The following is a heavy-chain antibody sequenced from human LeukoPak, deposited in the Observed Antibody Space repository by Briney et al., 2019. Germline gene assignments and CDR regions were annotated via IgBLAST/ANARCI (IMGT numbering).Heavy chain of an antibody. Sequence: GGSLRLSCAASGFTFSSNYMSWVRQAPGKGLEWVSVIYSGGSTYYADSVKGRFTISRDNSKNTLYLQMNSLRAEDTAVYYCARTLHDFWSGYYISEGYFDYWGQGTLVTVSS. CDR3: ARTLHDFWSGYYISEGYFDY. CDR2: IYSGGST. D-gene: IGHD3-3*01. V-gene: IGHV3-66*02. CDR1: GFTFSSNY. J-gene: IGHJ4*02.